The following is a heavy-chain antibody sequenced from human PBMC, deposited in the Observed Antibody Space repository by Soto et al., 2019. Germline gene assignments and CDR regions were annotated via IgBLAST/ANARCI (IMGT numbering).Heavy chain of an antibody. Sequence: PGGSLRLSCAASGFTFSSYGMHWVRQAPGKGLEWVAVISYDGSNKYYADSVKGRFTISRDNSKNTLYLQMNSLRAEDTAVYYCAKDSVVATIRIYDYWGQGTLVTVSS. J-gene: IGHJ4*02. D-gene: IGHD5-12*01. CDR2: ISYDGSNK. V-gene: IGHV3-30*18. CDR3: AKDSVVATIRIYDY. CDR1: GFTFSSYG.